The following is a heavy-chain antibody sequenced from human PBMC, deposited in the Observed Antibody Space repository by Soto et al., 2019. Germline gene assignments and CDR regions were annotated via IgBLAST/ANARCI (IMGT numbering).Heavy chain of an antibody. CDR1: GVTFTSYA. CDR3: AKGSFGFDY. J-gene: IGHJ4*02. V-gene: IGHV3-23*01. Sequence: GGSLRLSCAASGVTFTSYAMTWVRQVPGEGLQWVSSVSKSGDSTYYADSVKGRFTTSRDNSKNTLYLQMNSLRAEDTAIYYCAKGSFGFDYWGQGTLVTVSS. CDR2: VSKSGDST. D-gene: IGHD3-10*01.